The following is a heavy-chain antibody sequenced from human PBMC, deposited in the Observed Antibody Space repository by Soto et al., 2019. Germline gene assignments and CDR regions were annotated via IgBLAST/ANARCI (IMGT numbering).Heavy chain of an antibody. CDR3: ARLDSGYDNFYYFDY. CDR1: GGSISSYY. Sequence: SETLSLTCTVSGGSISSYYWSWIRQPPGKGLEWIGYIYYSGSTNYNPSQKSRNNISVDTSKNQLSLKMSSVTAADTAVYYCARLDSGYDNFYYFDYWGQGTLVTVSS. V-gene: IGHV4-59*08. J-gene: IGHJ4*02. D-gene: IGHD5-12*01. CDR2: IYYSGST.